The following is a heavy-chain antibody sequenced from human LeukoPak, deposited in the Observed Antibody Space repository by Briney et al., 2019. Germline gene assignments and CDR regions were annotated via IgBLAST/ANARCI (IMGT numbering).Heavy chain of an antibody. Sequence: SETLSLTCAVYGGSFSGYYWSWIRQPPGRGLEWIGEINHSGSTNYNPSLKSRVTISVDTSKNQFSLKLSSVTAADTAVYYCARDVSDDGWDVWGQGTTVTVSS. CDR2: INHSGST. CDR1: GGSFSGYY. D-gene: IGHD2-8*01. V-gene: IGHV4-34*01. CDR3: ARDVSDDGWDV. J-gene: IGHJ6*02.